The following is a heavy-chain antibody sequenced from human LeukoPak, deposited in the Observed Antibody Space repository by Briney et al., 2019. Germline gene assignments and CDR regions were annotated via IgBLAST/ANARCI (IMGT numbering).Heavy chain of an antibody. J-gene: IGHJ3*02. V-gene: IGHV4-4*07. CDR2: IYTSGST. CDR1: GGSISSYY. CDR3: ARHRRSGSGGSESAFEM. D-gene: IGHD5-12*01. Sequence: SETLSLTCTVSGGSISSYYWSWIRQPAGKGLEWIGRIYTSGSTNYNPSLKSRVTMSVDTSKNQFSLKLNAVTAADTAIYYCARHRRSGSGGSESAFEMWGQGTMVTVSS.